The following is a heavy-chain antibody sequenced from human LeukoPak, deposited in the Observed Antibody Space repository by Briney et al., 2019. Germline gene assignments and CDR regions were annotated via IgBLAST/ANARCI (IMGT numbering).Heavy chain of an antibody. CDR3: AGTRPAYCGGDCYSGAFDI. Sequence: SQTLSLTCAVSGGSISSGGYSWSWIRQPPGKGLEWIGYIYHSGSTYYNPSLKSRVTISVDRPKNQFSLKLSSVTAADTAVYYCAGTRPAYCGGDCYSGAFDIWGQGTMVTVSS. D-gene: IGHD2-21*02. CDR2: IYHSGST. J-gene: IGHJ3*02. CDR1: GGSISSGGYS. V-gene: IGHV4-30-2*01.